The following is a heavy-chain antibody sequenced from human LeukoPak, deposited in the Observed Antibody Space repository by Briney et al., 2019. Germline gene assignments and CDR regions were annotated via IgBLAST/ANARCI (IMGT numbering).Heavy chain of an antibody. D-gene: IGHD3-10*01. CDR1: GGSISSSSYY. V-gene: IGHV4-39*07. CDR3: ARVAAGRGYYYYMDV. J-gene: IGHJ6*03. Sequence: SETLSLTCTVSGGSISSSSYYWGWIRQPPGKGLEWIGSIYYSGSTYYNPSLKSRVTISVDTSKNQFSLKLSSVTAADTAVYYCARVAAGRGYYYYMDVWGKGTTVTVSS. CDR2: IYYSGST.